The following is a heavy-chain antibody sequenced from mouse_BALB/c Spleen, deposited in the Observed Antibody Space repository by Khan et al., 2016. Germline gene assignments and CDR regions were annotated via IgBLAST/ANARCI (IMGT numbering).Heavy chain of an antibody. J-gene: IGHJ4*01. D-gene: IGHD1-1*01. V-gene: IGHV5-6-3*01. CDR2: INSNGGST. CDR3: ARDYIGSSYAMDY. CDR1: GFTFSSYG. Sequence: EVELVESGGGLVQPGGSLNLSCAASGFTFSSYGMSWVRQTPDKRLELVATINSNGGSTYYPDSVKGRFTISRDNAKNTLYLQMSSLKPEDTAMYYCARDYIGSSYAMDYWGQGTSVTVSS.